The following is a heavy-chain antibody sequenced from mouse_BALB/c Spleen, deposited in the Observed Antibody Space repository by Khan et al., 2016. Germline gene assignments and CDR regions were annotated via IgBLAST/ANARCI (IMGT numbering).Heavy chain of an antibody. D-gene: IGHD1-1*01. V-gene: IGHV9-2-1*01. CDR3: AIYYYGSRYFDV. J-gene: IGHJ1*01. CDR1: GYTFTDYS. Sequence: QIQLVQSGPELKKPGETVKISCKASGYTFTDYSMHWVKQAPGKGLKWMGWINTETGEPTYADDFKARFAFSLETSASTAYLQTKNLKNEDTATYYCAIYYYGSRYFDVWGAGTTVTVSS. CDR2: INTETGEP.